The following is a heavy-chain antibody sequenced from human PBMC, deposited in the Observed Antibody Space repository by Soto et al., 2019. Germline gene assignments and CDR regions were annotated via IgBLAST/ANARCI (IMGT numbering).Heavy chain of an antibody. CDR3: ARGKGECSSTSCHDWGDH. V-gene: IGHV4-59*01. CDR2: IYYSGST. J-gene: IGHJ5*02. CDR1: GGSISSYY. D-gene: IGHD2-2*01. Sequence: SETLSLTCTVSGGSISSYYWSWIRQPPGKGLEWIGYIYYSGSTNYNPSLKSRVTISVDTSKNQFSLKLSSVTAADTAVYYCARGKGECSSTSCHDWGDHWGQRTPVTV.